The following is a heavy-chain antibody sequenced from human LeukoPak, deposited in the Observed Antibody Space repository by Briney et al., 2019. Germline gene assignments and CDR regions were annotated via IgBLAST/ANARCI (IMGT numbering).Heavy chain of an antibody. J-gene: IGHJ6*03. CDR3: ARGTTVTTEGDYYYYYYMDV. CDR1: GGTFSSYA. CDR2: IIPIFGTA. V-gene: IGHV1-69*05. D-gene: IGHD4-17*01. Sequence: GASVKVSCKASGGTFSSYAISLVRQAPGQGLEWMGGIIPIFGTANYAQKFQGRVTITTDESTSTAYMELSSLRSEDTAVYYCARGTTVTTEGDYYYYYYMDVWGKGTTVTVSS.